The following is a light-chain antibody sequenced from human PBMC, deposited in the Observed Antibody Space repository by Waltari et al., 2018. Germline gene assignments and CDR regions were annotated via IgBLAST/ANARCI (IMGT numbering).Light chain of an antibody. CDR3: QQYYSTSGGT. CDR2: WAS. CDR1: QSVLYSSNNKNY. V-gene: IGKV4-1*01. J-gene: IGKJ1*01. Sequence: DIVMPQSPDSLAVWLGERANINCTSSQSVLYSSNNKNYLAWYQQKPGQPPKLLIYWASTRESGVPDRFSGSGSGTDFTHTISSLQAEDVAVYYCQQYYSTSGGTFGQGTKVEIK.